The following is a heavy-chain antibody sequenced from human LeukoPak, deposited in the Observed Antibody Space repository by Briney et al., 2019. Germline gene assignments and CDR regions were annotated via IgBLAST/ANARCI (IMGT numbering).Heavy chain of an antibody. V-gene: IGHV3-9*01. CDR1: GFTFDDYA. Sequence: PGRSLRLSCAASGFTFDDYAMHWVRQAPGKGLEWVSGISWNSGSIGYADSVKGRFTISRDNAKNSLYLQMNSLTAGDTALYYCARNYYDSSVASDYWGQGTLVTVSS. J-gene: IGHJ4*02. D-gene: IGHD3-22*01. CDR3: ARNYYDSSVASDY. CDR2: ISWNSGSI.